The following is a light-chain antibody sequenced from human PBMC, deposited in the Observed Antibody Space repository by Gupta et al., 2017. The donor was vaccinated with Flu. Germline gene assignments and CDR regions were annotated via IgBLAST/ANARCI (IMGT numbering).Light chain of an antibody. CDR2: SAS. Sequence: MTQSPSSLSASVEARVTITCRANQSVNTYLNWYQQKPGQAPKVLIYSASNLQSGVPARFSGSGSETDFTLTISSLQAEDVATYYCQQTDTTPLTFGGGTKVEIK. V-gene: IGKV1-39*01. J-gene: IGKJ4*01. CDR1: QSVNTY. CDR3: QQTDTTPLT.